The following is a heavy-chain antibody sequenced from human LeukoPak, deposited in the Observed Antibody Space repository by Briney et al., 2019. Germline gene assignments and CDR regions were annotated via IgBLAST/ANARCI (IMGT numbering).Heavy chain of an antibody. D-gene: IGHD1-1*01. CDR1: GGSISGYY. V-gene: IGHV4-59*08. CDR2: IYHSGNT. CDR3: ARRTTVAPEYHFGS. J-gene: IGHJ4*02. Sequence: SETLSLTRTVSGGSISGYYWTWIRQPPGKGLEWIGYIYHSGNTNYNPSLKSRVTISLDMSKNQFSLKLTSVTAADTAVYYCARRTTVAPEYHFGSWGQGILVTVSS.